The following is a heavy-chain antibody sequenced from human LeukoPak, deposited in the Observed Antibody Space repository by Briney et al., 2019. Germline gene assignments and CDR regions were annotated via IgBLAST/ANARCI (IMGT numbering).Heavy chain of an antibody. D-gene: IGHD2-8*01. V-gene: IGHV3-23*01. Sequence: RTGGSLRLSCAASGFTFTSYALSWVRQAPGKGLEWVSSISGSGGSTYYADSVKGRFTISRDNSKNPLYLQMNSLRAEDTAVYYCPKDLPNPGTSRHFQYWGQGTLVTVSS. CDR3: PKDLPNPGTSRHFQY. CDR2: ISGSGGST. J-gene: IGHJ1*01. CDR1: GFTFTSYA.